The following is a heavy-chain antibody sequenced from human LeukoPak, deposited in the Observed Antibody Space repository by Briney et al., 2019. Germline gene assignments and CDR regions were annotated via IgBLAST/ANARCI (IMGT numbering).Heavy chain of an antibody. D-gene: IGHD6-19*01. CDR3: ARDRRGDSSGWYCFDY. CDR1: GFTFSSYG. CDR2: IWYDGSNK. J-gene: IGHJ4*02. V-gene: IGHV3-33*01. Sequence: GRSLRLSCAASGFTFSSYGMHWVRQAPGKGLEWVAVIWYDGSNKYYADSVKGRFTISRDNSKNTLYLQMNSLRAEDTAVYYCARDRRGDSSGWYCFDYWGQGTLVTVSS.